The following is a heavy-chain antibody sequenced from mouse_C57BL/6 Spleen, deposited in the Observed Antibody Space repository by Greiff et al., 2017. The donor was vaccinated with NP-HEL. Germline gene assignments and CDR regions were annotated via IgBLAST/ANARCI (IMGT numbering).Heavy chain of an antibody. D-gene: IGHD1-1*01. J-gene: IGHJ4*01. CDR1: GERVKRQG. CDR2: RETRRGNT. Sequence: QDQLQQSGAELARPGASVKLSCKASGERVKRQGRRWVKERTGKGREGRGERETRRGNTYYNEKFKGKATLTADKSSSTAYMELRSLTSEDSAVYFCARSDYYGSSYYYAMDYWGQGTSVTVSS. CDR3: ARSDYYGSSYYYAMDY. V-gene: IGHV1-81*01.